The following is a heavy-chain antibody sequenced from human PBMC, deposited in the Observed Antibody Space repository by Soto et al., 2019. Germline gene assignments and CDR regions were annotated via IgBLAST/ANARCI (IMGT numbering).Heavy chain of an antibody. Sequence: QLQLQESGPGLVKPSETLSLTCTVSGGSIGSSSYYWGWIRQPPGKGLEWIGRIYYSGSTYYNPSLKSRVTISVDTSKNQFSLKLSSVTAADTAVYYCARQGASDYYDSSGYTYWGQGTLVTVSS. D-gene: IGHD3-22*01. V-gene: IGHV4-39*01. CDR1: GGSIGSSSYY. J-gene: IGHJ4*02. CDR3: ARQGASDYYDSSGYTY. CDR2: IYYSGST.